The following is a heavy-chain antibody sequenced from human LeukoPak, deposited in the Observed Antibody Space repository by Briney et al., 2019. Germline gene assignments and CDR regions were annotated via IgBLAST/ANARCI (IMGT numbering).Heavy chain of an antibody. CDR1: GFTFSSYS. CDR3: ARDQSDYYGSGSYSEGSH. Sequence: GGSLRLSCAASGFTFSSYSMNWVRQAPGKGLEWVSYISIISSEIYYGDSVKGRFTISRDNAKNSLYLQMNGLRDEDTAVYYCARDQSDYYGSGSYSEGSHWGQGTLVTVSS. D-gene: IGHD3-10*01. J-gene: IGHJ4*02. V-gene: IGHV3-48*02. CDR2: ISIISSEI.